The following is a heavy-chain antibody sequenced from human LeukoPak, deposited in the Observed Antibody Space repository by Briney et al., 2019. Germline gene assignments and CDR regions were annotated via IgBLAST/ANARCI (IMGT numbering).Heavy chain of an antibody. CDR1: GGSISSGSYY. J-gene: IGHJ5*02. CDR2: IYTSGST. CDR3: ARDRIRVEMATITGWFDT. Sequence: SQTLSLTCTVSGGSISSGSYYWSWIRQPAGKGLEWSERIYTSGSTNYNPSLKSRVTISVDTSKNQFSLKLSSVTAADTAVYYWARDRIRVEMATITGWFDTWGQGTLVTVSS. D-gene: IGHD5-24*01. V-gene: IGHV4-61*02.